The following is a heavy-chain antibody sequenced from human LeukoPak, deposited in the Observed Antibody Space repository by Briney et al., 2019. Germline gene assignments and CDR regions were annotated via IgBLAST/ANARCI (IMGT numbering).Heavy chain of an antibody. J-gene: IGHJ5*02. Sequence: PSETLSLTCTVSGGSISSGSYYWSWIRQPAGKGLEWIGRIYTSGSTNYNPSLKSRVTISVDTSKNQFSLKLSSVTAADTAVYYCARGGGIYHGSYWFDPWGQGTLVTVSS. D-gene: IGHD3-10*01. CDR1: GGSISSGSYY. V-gene: IGHV4-61*02. CDR2: IYTSGST. CDR3: ARGGGIYHGSYWFDP.